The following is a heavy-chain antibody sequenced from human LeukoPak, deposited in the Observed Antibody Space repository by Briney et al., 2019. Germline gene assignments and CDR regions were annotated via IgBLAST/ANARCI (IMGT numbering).Heavy chain of an antibody. J-gene: IGHJ4*02. CDR1: GFTFDDYA. CDR3: AKDSGYDDFYYFDY. Sequence: GGSLRLSCAASGFTFDDYAMHWVRQAPGKGLEWVSGISWNSGSIGYADSVKGRFTISRDNAKKSLYLQMNSLRAEDMALYYCAKDSGYDDFYYFDYWGQGTLVTVSS. CDR2: ISWNSGSI. D-gene: IGHD4-17*01. V-gene: IGHV3-9*03.